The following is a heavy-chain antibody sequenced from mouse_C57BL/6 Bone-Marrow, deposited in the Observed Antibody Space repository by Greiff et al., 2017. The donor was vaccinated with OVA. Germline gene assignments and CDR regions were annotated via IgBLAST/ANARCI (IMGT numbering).Heavy chain of an antibody. CDR1: GFTFSDYY. V-gene: IGHV5-16*01. CDR2: INYDGSST. Sequence: LVESEGGLVQPGSSMKLSCTASGFTFSDYYMAWVRQVPEKGLEWVANINYDGSSTYYLDSLKSRFIISRDNAKNILYLQMSSLKSEDTATYYCARDHYYGNDFDVWGTGTTVTVSS. D-gene: IGHD1-1*01. J-gene: IGHJ1*03. CDR3: ARDHYYGNDFDV.